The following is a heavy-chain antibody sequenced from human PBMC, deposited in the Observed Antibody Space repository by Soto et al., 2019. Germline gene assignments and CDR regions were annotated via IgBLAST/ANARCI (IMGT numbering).Heavy chain of an antibody. D-gene: IGHD6-13*01. J-gene: IGHJ4*02. V-gene: IGHV4-59*01. CDR3: AREHIASVGLDYFDY. Sequence: SETLSLTCTVSGASISGNYWSWIRQPPGKALEWIGYIYYTGSTNYNPSLKSRVTISVDTSTHQFSLKLSSVTAADTAVYYCAREHIASVGLDYFDYWGRGTLVTVSS. CDR2: IYYTGST. CDR1: GASISGNY.